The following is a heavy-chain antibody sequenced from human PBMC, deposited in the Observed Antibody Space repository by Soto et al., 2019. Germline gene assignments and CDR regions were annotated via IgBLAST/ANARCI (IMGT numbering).Heavy chain of an antibody. Sequence: EVQLVESGGGLIQPGGSLRLSCTAPGFSVSSNYMSWVRQAPGKGLEWVSVIYAGGSTSYADSVKGRFTISRDNSKNTLYLQMNYLRAEDTAVYYCARGTWGISWPNYFDYWGQGVVVTVSS. CDR3: ARGTWGISWPNYFDY. D-gene: IGHD6-13*01. CDR2: IYAGGST. CDR1: GFSVSSNY. J-gene: IGHJ4*02. V-gene: IGHV3-53*01.